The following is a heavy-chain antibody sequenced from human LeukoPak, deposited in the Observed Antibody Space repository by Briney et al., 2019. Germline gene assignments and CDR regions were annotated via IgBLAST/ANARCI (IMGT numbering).Heavy chain of an antibody. Sequence: SETLSLXCTVSGGPNSSYYWSWIRQPPGKGLESIGYIYYSGSTNYNPSLKSRVTISVDTSKNQFSLKLSSVTAADTAVYYCARTRSPGGAFDIWGQGTMVTVSS. CDR1: GGPNSSYY. V-gene: IGHV4-59*01. J-gene: IGHJ3*02. CDR3: ARTRSPGGAFDI. CDR2: IYYSGST. D-gene: IGHD3-10*01.